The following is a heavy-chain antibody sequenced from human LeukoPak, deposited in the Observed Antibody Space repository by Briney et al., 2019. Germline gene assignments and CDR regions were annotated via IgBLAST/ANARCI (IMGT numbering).Heavy chain of an antibody. D-gene: IGHD1-14*01. CDR3: ARDLKRNFMDV. CDR2: IYYSGST. V-gene: IGHV4-30-4*02. Sequence: SETLSLTCTVSGGSISSGDYYWSWIRQPPGKGLEWIGYIYYSGSTYYNPSLKSRVTISVDTSKNQFSLKLSSVTAADTAVYYCARDLKRNFMDVWGQGTTVTVSS. CDR1: GGSISSGDYY. J-gene: IGHJ6*02.